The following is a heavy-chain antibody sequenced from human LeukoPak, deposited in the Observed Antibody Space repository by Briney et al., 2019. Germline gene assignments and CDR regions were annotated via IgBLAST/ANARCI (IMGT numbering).Heavy chain of an antibody. CDR2: INHSGST. D-gene: IGHD2-15*01. CDR3: ARLWSAAADY. CDR1: GGSFSGYY. V-gene: IGHV4-34*01. Sequence: SETLSLTCAVYGGSFSGYYWSWIRQPPGKGLEWIGEINHSGSTNYNPSLKSRVTISVDTSKNQFSLKLSSVTAADTAVYYCARLWSAAADYWGQEPWSPSPQ. J-gene: IGHJ4*01.